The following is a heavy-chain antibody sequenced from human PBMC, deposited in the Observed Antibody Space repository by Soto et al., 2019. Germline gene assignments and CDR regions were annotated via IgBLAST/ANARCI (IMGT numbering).Heavy chain of an antibody. D-gene: IGHD1-26*01. CDR2: INPSGGST. Sequence: ASVKVSCKATGYTFTSYYMHWVRQAPGQGLEWMGIINPSGGSTSYAQKFQGRVTMTRDTSTSTVYMELSSLRSEDTAVYYCARSQRRVGANTPLDYWGQGTLVTVSS. CDR3: ARSQRRVGANTPLDY. J-gene: IGHJ4*02. CDR1: GYTFTSYY. V-gene: IGHV1-46*01.